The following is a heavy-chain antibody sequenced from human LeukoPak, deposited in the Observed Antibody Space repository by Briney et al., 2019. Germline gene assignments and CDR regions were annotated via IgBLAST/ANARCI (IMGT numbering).Heavy chain of an antibody. Sequence: GGSLRLSCAASGFTFSSHAMSWVRQAPGKGLEWVSGISGSGGSTYYADSVKGRFTTSRDNSKNTLYLQMNSLRAEDTAVYYCAKDQYSSGNWFDPWGQGTLVTVSS. CDR2: ISGSGGST. J-gene: IGHJ5*02. CDR3: AKDQYSSGNWFDP. D-gene: IGHD6-25*01. CDR1: GFTFSSHA. V-gene: IGHV3-23*01.